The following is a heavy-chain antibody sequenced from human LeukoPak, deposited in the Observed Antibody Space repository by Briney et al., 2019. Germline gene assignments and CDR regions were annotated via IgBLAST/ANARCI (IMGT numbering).Heavy chain of an antibody. J-gene: IGHJ1*01. CDR3: ARVREAVAGLYFQH. Sequence: PSETLSLTCAVYGGSFSGYYWSWIRQPPGKGLEWIGEINHSGSTNYNPSLKSRVTISVDTSKNQFSLKLSSVTAADTAVYYCARVREAVAGLYFQHWGQGTLVTVSS. CDR2: INHSGST. V-gene: IGHV4-34*01. CDR1: GGSFSGYY. D-gene: IGHD6-19*01.